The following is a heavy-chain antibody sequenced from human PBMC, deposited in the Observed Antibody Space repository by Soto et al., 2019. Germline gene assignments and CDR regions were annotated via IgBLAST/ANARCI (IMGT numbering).Heavy chain of an antibody. CDR2: ISSSGSTI. V-gene: IGHV3-11*01. CDR3: AKDFNTVTTSHFDY. J-gene: IGHJ4*02. CDR1: GFTFSDYY. Sequence: GGSLRLSCAASGFTFSDYYMSWIRQAPGKGLEWVSYISSSGSTIYYADSVKSRFTISRDNSKNTLYLQMNSMRADDTAIYYCAKDFNTVTTSHFDYWGQGTLVTVSS. D-gene: IGHD4-17*01.